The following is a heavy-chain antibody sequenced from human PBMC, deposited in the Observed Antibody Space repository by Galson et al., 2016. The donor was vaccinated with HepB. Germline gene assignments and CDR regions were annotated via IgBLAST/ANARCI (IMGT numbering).Heavy chain of an antibody. J-gene: IGHJ4*02. V-gene: IGHV4-30-2*04. CDR3: ARGGFGSGWSFDY. D-gene: IGHD6-19*01. Sequence: YTPSLKSRVTISVDTSKNQFSLSLWSVTASDTAVYYCARGGFGSGWSFDYWGQGTLVTVSS.